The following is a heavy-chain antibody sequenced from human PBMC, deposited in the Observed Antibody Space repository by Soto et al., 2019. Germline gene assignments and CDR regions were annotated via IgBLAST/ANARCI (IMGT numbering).Heavy chain of an antibody. Sequence: GGSLRLSCAASGFSFSIYPMNWVRQAPGKGPEWVALITDDGSNKYYADSVKGRFTISRDNSKSTLYLQVDSLRPEDAAVYYCARAPNTSGGQPWAFNYFASWGPGTLVTVSS. J-gene: IGHJ4*02. CDR1: GFSFSIYP. CDR3: ARAPNTSGGQPWAFNYFAS. V-gene: IGHV3-30-3*01. D-gene: IGHD2-15*01. CDR2: ITDDGSNK.